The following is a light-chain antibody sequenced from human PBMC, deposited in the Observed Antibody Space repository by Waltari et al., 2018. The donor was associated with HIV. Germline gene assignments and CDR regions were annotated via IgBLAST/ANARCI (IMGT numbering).Light chain of an antibody. CDR3: CSYAGSGTLTV. Sequence: QSALTQPASVSGSPGQSITISCTGTSSDVGSYNLVSWYQQHPGKAPKLMIYEVNKRPSGVSNRLAGSKSGNTASLTISGLQAEDEAEYYCCSYAGSGTLTVFGGGTRLTVL. V-gene: IGLV2-23*02. J-gene: IGLJ3*02. CDR1: SSDVGSYNL. CDR2: EVN.